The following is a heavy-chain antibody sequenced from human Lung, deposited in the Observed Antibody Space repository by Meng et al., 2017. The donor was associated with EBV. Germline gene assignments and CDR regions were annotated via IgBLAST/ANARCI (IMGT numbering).Heavy chain of an antibody. V-gene: IGHV4-4*02. D-gene: IGHD2-21*02. CDR1: GGSISSSNY. J-gene: IGHJ4*02. CDR2: IYHNENT. CDR3: ARVGAYCGGDCYHPR. Sequence: QLQLQDSGSGLVKPSGTLSLTCAVSGGSISSSNYWTWVRQSPGKGLEWIGEIYHNENTNYNPSLKSRVTISVDESKNQFSLRLSSVTAADTAVYYCARVGAYCGGDCYHPRWGQGTLVTVSS.